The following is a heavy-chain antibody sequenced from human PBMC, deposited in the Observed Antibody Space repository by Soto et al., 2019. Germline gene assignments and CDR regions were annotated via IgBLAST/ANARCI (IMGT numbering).Heavy chain of an antibody. CDR2: IYYSGST. CDR1: GGSISSGGYY. Sequence: QVQLQESGPGLVKPSQTLSLTCTVSGGSISSGGYYWSWIRQHPGKGLEWIGYIYYSGSTYYNPSLQSRVTISVDTSKNQFSLKLSSVTAADTAVYYCARGNGIGTSYGMDVWGQGTTVTVSS. V-gene: IGHV4-31*03. D-gene: IGHD1-1*01. J-gene: IGHJ6*02. CDR3: ARGNGIGTSYGMDV.